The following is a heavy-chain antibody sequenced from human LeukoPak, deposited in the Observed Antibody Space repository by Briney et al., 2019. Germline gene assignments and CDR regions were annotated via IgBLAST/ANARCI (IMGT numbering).Heavy chain of an antibody. D-gene: IGHD1-7*01. CDR1: GGSISSYY. V-gene: IGHV4-4*07. J-gene: IGHJ4*02. CDR3: ARGRANWDYDFDF. Sequence: SETLSLTCTVSGGSISSYYWSWIRQPAGKGLEWIGRIYTSVSTNYNPSLKSRVSISVDTSKDQFSLKLASVTAADTAIYYCARGRANWDYDFDFWGPGTLVTVSS. CDR2: IYTSVST.